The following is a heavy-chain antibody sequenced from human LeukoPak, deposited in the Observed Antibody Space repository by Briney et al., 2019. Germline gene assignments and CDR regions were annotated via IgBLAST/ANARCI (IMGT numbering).Heavy chain of an antibody. CDR1: GFTFSSYA. J-gene: IGHJ4*02. CDR3: ARISNDYRGNPFDY. Sequence: GGSLRLSCAASGFTFSSYAMSWVRQAPGKGREGGSYISSSSSTIYYADSVKGRFTISRDNAKNSLYLQMNSLRAEDTAVYYCARISNDYRGNPFDYWGQGTLVTVSP. CDR2: ISSSSSTI. D-gene: IGHD4-23*01. V-gene: IGHV3-48*01.